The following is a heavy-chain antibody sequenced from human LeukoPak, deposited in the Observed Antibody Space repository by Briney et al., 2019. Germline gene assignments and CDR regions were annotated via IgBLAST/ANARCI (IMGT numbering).Heavy chain of an antibody. D-gene: IGHD5-24*01. CDR3: ARGPGMATIKD. J-gene: IGHJ4*02. Sequence: KSSETLSLTCIVSGGSISSHYWSWIRQPPGKGLECIGNIYYSGSTNYNPSLKSRVTISIDTSKNQFSLKLSSVTAADTAVYYCARGPGMATIKDWGQGTLDTVSS. CDR2: IYYSGST. CDR1: GGSISSHY. V-gene: IGHV4-59*11.